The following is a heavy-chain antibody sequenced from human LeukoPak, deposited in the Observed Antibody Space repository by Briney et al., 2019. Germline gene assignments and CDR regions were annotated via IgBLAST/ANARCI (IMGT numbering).Heavy chain of an antibody. CDR2: IKEDGSEK. Sequence: GGSLRLSCAASGFMFSTYWMNWVRQAPGKGLEWVANIKEDGSEKNYADSVKGRFTISRDNAKNSLYLQVNSLRVEDTAVYYCARAGSHWHYVYWGQGTVVTVSS. D-gene: IGHD3-10*01. CDR3: ARAGSHWHYVY. J-gene: IGHJ4*02. V-gene: IGHV3-7*03. CDR1: GFMFSTYW.